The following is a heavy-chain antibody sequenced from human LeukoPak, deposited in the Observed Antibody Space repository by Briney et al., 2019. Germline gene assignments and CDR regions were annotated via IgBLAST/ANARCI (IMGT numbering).Heavy chain of an antibody. V-gene: IGHV4-59*01. CDR3: ASGDSSGYLFDY. D-gene: IGHD3-22*01. CDR2: IYYSGST. J-gene: IGHJ4*02. Sequence: SETPSLTCTVSGGSISSYYWSWIRQPPGKGLEWIGYIYYSGSTNYNPSLKSRVTISVDTSKNQFSLKLSSVTAADTAVYYCASGDSSGYLFDYWGQGTLVTVSS. CDR1: GGSISSYY.